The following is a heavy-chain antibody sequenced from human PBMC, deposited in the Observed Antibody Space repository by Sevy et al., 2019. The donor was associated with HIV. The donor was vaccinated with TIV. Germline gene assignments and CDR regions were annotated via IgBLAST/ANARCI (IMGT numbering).Heavy chain of an antibody. CDR2: FDPEDGET. CDR3: ATTKDYYESSGCPFDY. J-gene: IGHJ4*02. D-gene: IGHD3-22*01. CDR1: GYTLSQLS. Sequence: ASVKVSCKVSGYTLSQLSMHWVQQAPGKGLEWMGSFDPEDGETLYAQKLQGRVTMTEDTSIDTAYMELNSLRSEDTAVYYCATTKDYYESSGCPFDYWGQGTLVTVSS. V-gene: IGHV1-24*01.